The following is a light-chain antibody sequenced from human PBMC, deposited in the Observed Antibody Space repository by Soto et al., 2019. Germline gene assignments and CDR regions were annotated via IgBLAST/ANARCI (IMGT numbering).Light chain of an antibody. Sequence: EIVMTQSPATLSVSPGERATLSCKASQSLSGNLAWYQQKPGQAPRLLIYDASNRATGIPARFSGSGSGTDFTLTISSLEPEDFAVYYCQQRVTFGPGTKVDIK. V-gene: IGKV3-11*01. CDR1: QSLSGN. CDR2: DAS. J-gene: IGKJ3*01. CDR3: QQRVT.